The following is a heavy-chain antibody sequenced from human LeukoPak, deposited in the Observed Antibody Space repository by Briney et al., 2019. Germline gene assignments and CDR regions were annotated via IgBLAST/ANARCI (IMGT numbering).Heavy chain of an antibody. CDR2: INHSGST. J-gene: IGHJ6*03. Sequence: PSETLSLTCAVYGGSFSSYYWSWIRQPPGKGLEWIRKINHSGSTNYNPSLKSRVTISVDTSKNQFSLKLSSVTAADTAVYYCARTSGYSSGWYLYYYMDVWGKGTTVTVSS. V-gene: IGHV4-34*01. D-gene: IGHD6-19*01. CDR3: ARTSGYSSGWYLYYYMDV. CDR1: GGSFSSYY.